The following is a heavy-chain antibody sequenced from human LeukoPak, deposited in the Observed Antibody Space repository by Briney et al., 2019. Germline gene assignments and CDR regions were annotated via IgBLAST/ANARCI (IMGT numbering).Heavy chain of an antibody. V-gene: IGHV1-18*01. CDR2: ISAYNGNT. CDR3: ARDDSSGLLALDY. CDR1: GYTFTNYC. Sequence: ASVKVSYKASGYTFTNYCISWVRQAPGHALEWMGWISAYNGNTNYAQKLQRRVTMTTDTSTSTAYMELRSLRSDDTAVYYCARDDSSGLLALDYWGQGTLVTVSS. J-gene: IGHJ4*02. D-gene: IGHD3-22*01.